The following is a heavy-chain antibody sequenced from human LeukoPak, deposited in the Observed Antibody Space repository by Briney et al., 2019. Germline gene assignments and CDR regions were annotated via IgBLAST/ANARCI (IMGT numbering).Heavy chain of an antibody. CDR2: IKSKTDGGTT. J-gene: IGHJ4*02. CDR3: TTDQIVAGTDFDY. CDR1: AFTFSNAW. V-gene: IGHV3-15*01. D-gene: IGHD6-19*01. Sequence: GGSLKLSCAAAAFTFSNAWMSWVRQAPGKGLEWVGRIKSKTDGGTTDYAAPVKGRFTISRDDSKNTLYLQMNSLKTEDTAVYYCTTDQIVAGTDFDYWGQGTLVTVSS.